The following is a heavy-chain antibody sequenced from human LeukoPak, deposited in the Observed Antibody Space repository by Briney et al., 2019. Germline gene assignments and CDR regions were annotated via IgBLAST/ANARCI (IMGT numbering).Heavy chain of an antibody. Sequence: SETLSLTCTVSGGSISSYYWSWIRQPPGKGLEWIGYIYYSGSTNYNPSLKSRVTISVDTSKNQFSLKLSSVSAADTAVYYCASSGSYYGAYDYWGQGTLVTVSS. CDR2: IYYSGST. CDR3: ASSGSYYGAYDY. J-gene: IGHJ4*02. V-gene: IGHV4-59*01. D-gene: IGHD1-26*01. CDR1: GGSISSYY.